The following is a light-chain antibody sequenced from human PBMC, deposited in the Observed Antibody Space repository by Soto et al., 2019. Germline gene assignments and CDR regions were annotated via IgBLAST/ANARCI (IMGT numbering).Light chain of an antibody. Sequence: QPVLTQSSSASASLGSSVKLTCTLSSGHSSYIIAWHQQQPAKAPRYLMKLEGSGTYNKGSGVPDRFSGSSSGADRYLTISNLQFDDEADYYCETWDSNTHEWLVGGGTKLTVL. J-gene: IGLJ3*02. V-gene: IGLV4-60*02. CDR2: LEGSGTY. CDR1: SGHSSYI. CDR3: ETWDSNTHEWL.